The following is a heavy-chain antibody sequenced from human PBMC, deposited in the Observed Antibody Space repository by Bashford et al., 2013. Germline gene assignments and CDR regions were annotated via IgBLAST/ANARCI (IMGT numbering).Heavy chain of an antibody. CDR3: ASYGGNSDRALYAFVY. CDR1: GGSISSYY. Sequence: SETLSLTCTVSGGSISSYYWSWIRQPPGKGLEWIGYIYYSGSTNYNPSLKSRVTISVDTSKNQFSLKLSSVTAADTAVYYCASYGGNSDRALYAFVYLGPRDNGHRLL. CDR2: IYYSGST. J-gene: IGHJ3*02. D-gene: IGHD4-23*01. V-gene: IGHV4-59*01.